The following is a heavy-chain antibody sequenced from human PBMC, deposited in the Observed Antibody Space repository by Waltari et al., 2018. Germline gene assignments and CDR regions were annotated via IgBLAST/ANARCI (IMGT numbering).Heavy chain of an antibody. Sequence: QVQLQESGPGLVKPSETLSLPCTVPGGSISSYYWSWIRQPPGKGLEWIGYIYYSGSTNYNPSLKSRVTISVDTSKNQFSLKLSSVTAADTAVYYCARNRYYYYMDVWGKGTTVTVSS. J-gene: IGHJ6*03. CDR3: ARNRYYYYMDV. CDR1: GGSISSYY. V-gene: IGHV4-59*01. CDR2: IYYSGST.